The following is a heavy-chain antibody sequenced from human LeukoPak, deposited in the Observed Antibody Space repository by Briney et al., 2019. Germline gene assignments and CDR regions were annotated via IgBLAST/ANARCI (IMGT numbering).Heavy chain of an antibody. CDR3: ARLRGAMTPVTSDFDY. V-gene: IGHV4-59*04. D-gene: IGHD4-17*01. J-gene: IGHJ4*02. Sequence: SETLSLTCTVSGGSINTYYWSWIRQPPGKGLEWIGSGFYSGSAYYNPSLKSRLTISVDTSKNQFSLDLSSVTAADTAVYYCARLRGAMTPVTSDFDYWGQGTLVTVSS. CDR2: GFYSGSA. CDR1: GGSINTYY.